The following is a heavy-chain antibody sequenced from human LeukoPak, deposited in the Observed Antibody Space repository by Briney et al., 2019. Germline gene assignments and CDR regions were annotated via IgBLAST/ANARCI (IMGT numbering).Heavy chain of an antibody. CDR3: VRLVWVGEAYAFDI. CDR1: GFTVSDHY. V-gene: IGHV3-72*01. J-gene: IGHJ3*02. CDR2: TRNKANSYTT. D-gene: IGHD2-15*01. Sequence: GGSLRLSCVASGFTVSDHYMDWVRQAPGKGLEWVGRTRNKANSYTTEYAASVKGRFTISRDDPKNSLYLQMNSLKTEDAAVYYCVRLVWVGEAYAFDIWGQGTMVTVSS.